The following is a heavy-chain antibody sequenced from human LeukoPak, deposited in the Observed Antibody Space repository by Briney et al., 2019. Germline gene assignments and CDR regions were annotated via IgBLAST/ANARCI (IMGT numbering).Heavy chain of an antibody. Sequence: PGGAPRLSCAASGFTVSSNYMTWVRQAPGEGLEGVSVIYSGGSTYYADSVKGRFTISRDNSKNTLYLQMINLRAEDTAVYYCARGGYCSGGSCYCLYFDLWGRGTLVTVSS. V-gene: IGHV3-53*01. J-gene: IGHJ2*01. D-gene: IGHD2-15*01. CDR3: ARGGYCSGGSCYCLYFDL. CDR1: GFTVSSNY. CDR2: IYSGGST.